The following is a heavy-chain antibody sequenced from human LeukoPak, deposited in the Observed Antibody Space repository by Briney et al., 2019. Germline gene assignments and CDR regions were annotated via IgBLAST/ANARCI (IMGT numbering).Heavy chain of an antibody. CDR3: ATGSRQLFILHFDY. V-gene: IGHV1-8*01. D-gene: IGHD2-2*01. CDR1: GYTFTSYD. J-gene: IGHJ4*02. CDR2: MNPNSGKT. Sequence: GASVKVSCKASGYTFTSYDINWVRQATGQGLEWMGCMNPNSGKTSYAQKFQGRVTMTGDTSTDTAYMELRSLRSDDTAVYYCATGSRQLFILHFDYWGQGTLVTVSS.